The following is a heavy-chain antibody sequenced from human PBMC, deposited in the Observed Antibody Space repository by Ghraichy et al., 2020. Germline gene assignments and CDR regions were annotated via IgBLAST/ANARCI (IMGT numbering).Heavy chain of an antibody. Sequence: ASVKVSCKASGYTFTSYGISWVRQAPGQGLEWMGWISAYNGNTNYAQKLQGRVTMTTDTSTSTAYMELRSLRSDDTAVYYCARGRTGLYCGGDCAKDYWGQGTLVTVSS. CDR3: ARGRTGLYCGGDCAKDY. CDR1: GYTFTSYG. D-gene: IGHD2-21*02. V-gene: IGHV1-18*01. CDR2: ISAYNGNT. J-gene: IGHJ4*02.